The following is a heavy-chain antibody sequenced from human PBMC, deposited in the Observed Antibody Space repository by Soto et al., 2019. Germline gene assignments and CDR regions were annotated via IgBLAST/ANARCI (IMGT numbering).Heavy chain of an antibody. V-gene: IGHV4-31*03. Sequence: SETLSLTCTVSGGSISDGANYWSWIRQHPGKGLEWIGYIYYSGSTYYNPSLKSRTTISVDTSNNQFSLKLTSVNAADTAVYYCARGFRSGSIHHWGQGTLVTVSS. D-gene: IGHD1-26*01. J-gene: IGHJ5*02. CDR1: GGSISDGANY. CDR3: ARGFRSGSIHH. CDR2: IYYSGST.